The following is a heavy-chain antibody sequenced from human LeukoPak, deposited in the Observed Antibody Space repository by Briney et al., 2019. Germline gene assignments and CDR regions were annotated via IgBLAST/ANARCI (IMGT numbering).Heavy chain of an antibody. D-gene: IGHD6-19*01. Sequence: GASVKVSCKASGYTFTSYGISWVRQAPGQGLEWMGWISAYNSNTKYAQEKLQGRVTMTTDTSTSTAYMELRSLRSDDTAVYYCARDLRRDSSGWNSQAVLDYWGQGTLVTVSS. CDR3: ARDLRRDSSGWNSQAVLDY. J-gene: IGHJ4*02. V-gene: IGHV1-18*01. CDR1: GYTFTSYG. CDR2: ISAYNSNT.